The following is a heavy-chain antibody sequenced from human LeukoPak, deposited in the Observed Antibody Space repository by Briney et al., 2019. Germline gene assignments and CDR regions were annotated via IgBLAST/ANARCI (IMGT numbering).Heavy chain of an antibody. CDR3: AKDLIGWSFDY. CDR2: IGSDVRT. D-gene: IGHD2-15*01. Sequence: PGGSLRLSCAASGFTFSSYGMSWVRQAPGKGLEWVSGIGSDVRTHYADSVKGRFTISRDNSKNTMYLQMNSLRAEDTAVYYCAKDLIGWSFDYWGQGTLVTVSS. J-gene: IGHJ4*02. CDR1: GFTFSSYG. V-gene: IGHV3-23*01.